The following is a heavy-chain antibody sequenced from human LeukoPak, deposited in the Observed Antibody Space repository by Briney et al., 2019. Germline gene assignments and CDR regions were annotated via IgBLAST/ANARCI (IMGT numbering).Heavy chain of an antibody. Sequence: ASETLSLTCTVSGDSISSGDYYWSWIRQPAGKGLEWIGRISSSGSTNYNPSLKSRVTISVDTSKNQFSLKLSSVTAADTAVYYCARVDILTGPYNWFDPWGQGTLVTVSS. V-gene: IGHV4-61*02. J-gene: IGHJ5*02. CDR2: ISSSGST. CDR3: ARVDILTGPYNWFDP. CDR1: GDSISSGDYY. D-gene: IGHD3-9*01.